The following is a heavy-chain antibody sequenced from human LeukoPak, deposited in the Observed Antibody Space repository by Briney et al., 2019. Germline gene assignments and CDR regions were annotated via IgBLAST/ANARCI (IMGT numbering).Heavy chain of an antibody. J-gene: IGHJ5*02. V-gene: IGHV4-39*01. Sequence: SETLSLTCTVSGGSISSSSYYWGWIRQPPGKGLEWIGSIYYSGSTYYNPSLKSRVTISVDTSKNQFSLKLSSVTAADTAVYYCARHASDSSGYEGWFDPWGQGTLVTVSS. CDR2: IYYSGST. CDR3: ARHASDSSGYEGWFDP. CDR1: GGSISSSSYY. D-gene: IGHD3-22*01.